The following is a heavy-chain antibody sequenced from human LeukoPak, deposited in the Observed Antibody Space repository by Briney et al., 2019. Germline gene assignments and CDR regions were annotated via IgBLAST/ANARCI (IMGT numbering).Heavy chain of an antibody. V-gene: IGHV4-59*01. CDR3: ARVGNGHFDY. Sequence: SETLSLTCIVSGGAISSYYWSWIWQPPGKRLEWIGYVYYSGNTNYNPSLKSRVTISIDTSKNQFSLKLSSVTAADTAVYYCARVGNGHFDYWGQGTLVTVSS. CDR1: GGAISSYY. D-gene: IGHD2-8*01. J-gene: IGHJ4*02. CDR2: VYYSGNT.